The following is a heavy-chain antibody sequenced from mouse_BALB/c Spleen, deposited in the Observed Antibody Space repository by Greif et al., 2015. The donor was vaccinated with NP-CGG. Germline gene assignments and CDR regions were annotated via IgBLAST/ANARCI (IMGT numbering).Heavy chain of an antibody. J-gene: IGHJ4*01. V-gene: IGHV14-3*02. CDR1: GFNIKDTY. CDR2: IDPANGNT. D-gene: IGHD2-4*01. Sequence: VQLQQSGAELVKPGASVKLSCTASGFNIKDTYMHWVKQRPEQGLEWIGRIDPANGNTKYDPKFQGKATITAYTSSNPAYLQLSSLASGDTAVYYCASGDYGGVGAMDYWGQGTSVTVSS. CDR3: ASGDYGGVGAMDY.